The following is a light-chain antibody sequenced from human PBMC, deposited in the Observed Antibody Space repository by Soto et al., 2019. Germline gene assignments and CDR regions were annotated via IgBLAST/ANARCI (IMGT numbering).Light chain of an antibody. J-gene: IGKJ2*01. CDR3: QQYGSAPYT. V-gene: IGKV3-20*01. CDR1: QRVSSY. Sequence: EIVLTQSPGTLSLSPGERATLSCRASQRVSSYLVWYQQKPGQAPRLLVYGASSRATGIPDRFSGSGSGTDFTLTISRLEAEDCAVYYCQQYGSAPYTFGQGTKLEIK. CDR2: GAS.